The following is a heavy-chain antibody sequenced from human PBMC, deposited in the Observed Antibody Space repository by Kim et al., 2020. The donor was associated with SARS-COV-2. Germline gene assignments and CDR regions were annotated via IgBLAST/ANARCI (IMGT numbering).Heavy chain of an antibody. V-gene: IGHV1-69*01. Sequence: PIVGTANYAQTFQGSVTITADESTSTAYMGLSSLRSEDTAVYYCARDLDYWGQGTLVTVSS. CDR3: ARDLDY. J-gene: IGHJ4*02. CDR2: PIVGTA.